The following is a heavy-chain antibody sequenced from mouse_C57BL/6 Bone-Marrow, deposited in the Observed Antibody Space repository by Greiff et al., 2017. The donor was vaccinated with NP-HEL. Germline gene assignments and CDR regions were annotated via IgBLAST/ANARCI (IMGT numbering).Heavy chain of an antibody. Sequence: QVQLQQSGAELVRPGASVTLSCKASGYTFTDYEMHWVKQTPVHGLEWIGAIDPETGGTAYNQKFQGKAILTADKSSSTAYMELRSLTSEDSAVNDCTKGFRYYAMDYWGQGTSVTVSS. CDR1: GYTFTDYE. J-gene: IGHJ4*01. CDR2: IDPETGGT. V-gene: IGHV1-15*01. CDR3: TKGFRYYAMDY.